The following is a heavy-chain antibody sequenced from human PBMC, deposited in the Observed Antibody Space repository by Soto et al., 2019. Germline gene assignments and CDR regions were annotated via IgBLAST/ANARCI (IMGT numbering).Heavy chain of an antibody. CDR1: GGSISSGGYY. CDR3: ARDSGTRRYCSSTSCGNGMDV. CDR2: IYYSGST. Sequence: SETLSLTCTVSGGSISSGGYYWSWIRQHPGKGLEWIGYIYYSGSTYYNPSLKSRVTISVDTSKNQFSLKLSSVTAADTAVYYCARDSGTRRYCSSTSCGNGMDVWGQGTTVTVSS. J-gene: IGHJ6*02. D-gene: IGHD2-2*01. V-gene: IGHV4-31*03.